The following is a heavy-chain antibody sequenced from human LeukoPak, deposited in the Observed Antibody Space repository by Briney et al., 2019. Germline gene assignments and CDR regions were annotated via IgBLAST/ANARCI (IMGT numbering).Heavy chain of an antibody. CDR3: SREFDTAMVD. V-gene: IGHV4-30-4*01. Sequence: SETLSLTCTVSGGSISSGDYYWSWIRQPPGRGLEWIGYIYYSGSTYYNPSLKSRVTISVDTSKNQFSLKLSSVTAADTAVYYCSREFDTAMVDWGQGTLVTVSS. CDR2: IYYSGST. J-gene: IGHJ4*02. D-gene: IGHD5-18*01. CDR1: GGSISSGDYY.